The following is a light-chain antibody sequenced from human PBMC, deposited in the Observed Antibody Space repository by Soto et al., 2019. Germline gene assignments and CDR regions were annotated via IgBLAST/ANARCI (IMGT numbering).Light chain of an antibody. V-gene: IGKV1-39*01. Sequence: DIQMTQSPSSLSASVADRVTITCRASQSISSHLNWYQQKPGKAPNLLIYGASSLQSGVPSRFSGTGSGTDFTLTISSLQPEDFATYFCQQTYTTPITFGQGTRLEI. CDR1: QSISSH. CDR3: QQTYTTPIT. J-gene: IGKJ5*01. CDR2: GAS.